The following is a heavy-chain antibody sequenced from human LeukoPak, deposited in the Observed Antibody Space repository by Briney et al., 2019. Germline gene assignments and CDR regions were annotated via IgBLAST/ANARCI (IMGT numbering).Heavy chain of an antibody. CDR2: ISSSSSTI. J-gene: IGHJ3*02. V-gene: IGHV3-48*01. CDR1: GFTFSSYS. D-gene: IGHD6-19*01. CDR3: TRFTGGLVPGAFDI. Sequence: GGSLRLSCAASGFTFSSYSMNWVRQAPGKGLEWVSYISSSSSTIYYADSVKGRFTISRDNAKNSLYLQMNSLRAEDTAVYYCTRFTGGLVPGAFDIWGQGTMVTVSS.